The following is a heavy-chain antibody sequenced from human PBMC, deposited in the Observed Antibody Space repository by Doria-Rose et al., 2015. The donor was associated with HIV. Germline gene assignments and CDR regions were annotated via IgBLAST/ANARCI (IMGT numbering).Heavy chain of an antibody. J-gene: IGHJ4*02. V-gene: IGHV1-8*02. CDR2: MNPYTGNT. D-gene: IGHD3-16*01. Sequence: EVKKPGASVKVSCKASGYTFTNFDINWLRQATGQGLEWMGWMNPYTGNTGSAEKFQGRLTMTRNTSISTAYMELRSLRSDDTAVYYCARVYSRTYVSPADYWGQGTPVTVSS. CDR3: ARVYSRTYVSPADY. CDR1: GYTFTNFD.